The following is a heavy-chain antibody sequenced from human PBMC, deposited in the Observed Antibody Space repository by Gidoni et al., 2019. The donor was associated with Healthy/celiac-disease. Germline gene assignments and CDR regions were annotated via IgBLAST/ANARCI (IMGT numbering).Heavy chain of an antibody. CDR3: ARQGYCSSTSCYYFDY. CDR2: IYPGDSDT. J-gene: IGHJ4*02. CDR1: GYSFTSYW. Sequence: EVQLVQSGAEVKKPGESLKISCKGSGYSFTSYWIGWVRQMPGKGLEWMGIIYPGDSDTRYSPSFQGQVTISADKSISTAYLQWSSLKASDTAMYYCARQGYCSSTSCYYFDYWGQGTLVTVSS. V-gene: IGHV5-51*01. D-gene: IGHD2-2*01.